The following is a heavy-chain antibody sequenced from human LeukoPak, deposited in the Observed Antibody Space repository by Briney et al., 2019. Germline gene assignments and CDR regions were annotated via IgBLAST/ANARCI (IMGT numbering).Heavy chain of an antibody. D-gene: IGHD2-15*01. J-gene: IGHJ4*02. Sequence: ASVKVSCKASGYTFTSYGISWVRQAPGQGLEWMGWISAYNGNTNYAQKLQGRVTMTTDTSTSTAYMELRSLRSDDTAVYYCAXXLTXLGYCSGGSCYSADYWGQGTLVTVSS. CDR2: ISAYNGNT. CDR3: AXXLTXLGYCSGGSCYSADY. V-gene: IGHV1-18*01. CDR1: GYTFTSYG.